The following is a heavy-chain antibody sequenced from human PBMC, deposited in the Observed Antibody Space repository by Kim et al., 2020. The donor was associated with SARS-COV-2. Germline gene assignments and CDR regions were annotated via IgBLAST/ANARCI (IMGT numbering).Heavy chain of an antibody. Sequence: ASVKVSCKASGYTFTSYAMHWVRQAPGQRLEWMGWINAGNGNTKYSQKFQGRVTITRDTSASTAYMELSSLRSEDTAVYYCASHAGYSSSWYASAFQHWGQGTLVTVSS. CDR3: ASHAGYSSSWYASAFQH. V-gene: IGHV1-3*01. D-gene: IGHD6-13*01. J-gene: IGHJ1*01. CDR2: INAGNGNT. CDR1: GYTFTSYA.